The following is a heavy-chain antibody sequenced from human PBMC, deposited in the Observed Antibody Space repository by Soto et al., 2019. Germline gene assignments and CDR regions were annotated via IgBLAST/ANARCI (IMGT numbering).Heavy chain of an antibody. V-gene: IGHV1-58*01. D-gene: IGHD2-15*01. Sequence: SVKVSCKASGFTFTSSAVQWVRQARGQRLEWIGWIVVGSGNTNYAQKFQERVTITRDMCTSTAYMELSSLRSEDTAVYYCAADVVGASLFDYWGQGTLVTVSS. CDR2: IVVGSGNT. CDR1: GFTFTSSA. J-gene: IGHJ4*02. CDR3: AADVVGASLFDY.